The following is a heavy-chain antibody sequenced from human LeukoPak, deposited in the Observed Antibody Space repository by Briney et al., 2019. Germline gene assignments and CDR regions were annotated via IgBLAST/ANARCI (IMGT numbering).Heavy chain of an antibody. V-gene: IGHV3-74*01. D-gene: IGHD1-26*01. CDR1: GFTFSDYW. CDR3: ARDIYSIAE. J-gene: IGHJ4*01. CDR2: IHSDGGTT. Sequence: GGSLRLSCAASGFTFSDYWMHWVRQAPGKGLVWVSLIHSDGGTTNYADSVKGRFTISRDNAKNTVYLQMNSLRPEDTAVYYCARDIYSIAEWGQGTLVTVS.